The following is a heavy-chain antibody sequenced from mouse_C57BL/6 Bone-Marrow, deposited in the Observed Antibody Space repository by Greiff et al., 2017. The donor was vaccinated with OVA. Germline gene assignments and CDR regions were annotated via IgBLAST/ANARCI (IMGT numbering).Heavy chain of an antibody. Sequence: VQLKESGAELVRPGASVKLSCTASGFNIKDDYMHWVKQRPEQGLEWIGWIDPENGDTDYASKFQGKATITADTSSNTAYLQLSSLTSEDTAVYYCTTRVYYDYPDYWGQGTTLTVSS. CDR1: GFNIKDDY. CDR3: TTRVYYDYPDY. J-gene: IGHJ2*01. V-gene: IGHV14-4*01. D-gene: IGHD2-4*01. CDR2: IDPENGDT.